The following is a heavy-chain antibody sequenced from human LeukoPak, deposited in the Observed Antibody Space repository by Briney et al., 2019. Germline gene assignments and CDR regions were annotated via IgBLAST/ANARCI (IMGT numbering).Heavy chain of an antibody. D-gene: IGHD6-6*01. CDR2: LDPEDGET. J-gene: IGHJ3*02. Sequence: ASVKVSCKVSGYTFTDYYMHWVQQAPGKGLEWMGLLDPEDGETIYAEKFQGRVTITADTSTDTAYMELSSLRSEDTAVYYCATPPSNADAFDIWGQGTMVTVSS. CDR1: GYTFTDYY. V-gene: IGHV1-69-2*01. CDR3: ATPPSNADAFDI.